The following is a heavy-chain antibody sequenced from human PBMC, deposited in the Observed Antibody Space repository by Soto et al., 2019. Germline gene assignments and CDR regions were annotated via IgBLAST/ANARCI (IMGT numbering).Heavy chain of an antibody. V-gene: IGHV3-30*18. CDR2: ISYDGSNT. D-gene: IGHD1-26*01. CDR1: GFTFSSYG. J-gene: IGHJ4*02. CDR3: AKEGGLSGSYYISSSYYFDY. Sequence: QVQLVESGGGVVQPGRSLRLSCVASGFTFSSYGMHWVRQAPGKGLEWVAIISYDGSNTYYADSVKGRFTISRDNSKNTLYLQMNSLSAEETSVYYCAKEGGLSGSYYISSSYYFDYWGQGTLVTVSS.